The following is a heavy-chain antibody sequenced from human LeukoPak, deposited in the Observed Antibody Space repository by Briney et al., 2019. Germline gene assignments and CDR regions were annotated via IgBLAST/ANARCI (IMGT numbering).Heavy chain of an antibody. CDR3: AKERDDILTSYYTGYFDY. J-gene: IGHJ4*02. CDR2: ISSSSSYI. CDR1: GFTFSSYS. V-gene: IGHV3-21*01. D-gene: IGHD3-9*01. Sequence: GGSLRLSCAASGFTFSSYSMNWVHQAPGKGLEWVSSISSSSSYIYYADSVKGRFTFSRDNSKNTLYLQMNSLRAEDTAVYYCAKERDDILTSYYTGYFDYWGQGTLVTVSS.